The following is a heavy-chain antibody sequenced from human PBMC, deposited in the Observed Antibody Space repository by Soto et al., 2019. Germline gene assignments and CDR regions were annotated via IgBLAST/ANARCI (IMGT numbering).Heavy chain of an antibody. CDR1: GFTVISNY. CDR3: ARAKRGGFDL. CDR2: TYSGGNT. D-gene: IGHD3-16*01. J-gene: IGHJ4*02. V-gene: IGHV3-53*01. Sequence: EVQLVESGGGLIQSGGSLRLSCAASGFTVISNYVSWVRQAPGKGPELVSFTYSGGNTDYVDSVKGRFTTSIDNSKNTLYLEMSNLRAEDTAVYYCARAKRGGFDLWGQGPLVTVSS.